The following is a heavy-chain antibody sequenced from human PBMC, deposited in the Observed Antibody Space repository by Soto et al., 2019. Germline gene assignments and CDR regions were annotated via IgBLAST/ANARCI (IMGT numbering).Heavy chain of an antibody. CDR2: IGYDGNT. CDR1: GFTFSTYA. CDR3: AKWTYDFFDP. Sequence: GGSLRLSCAASGFTFSTYAMSWVRQAPGKGLEWVSTIGYDGNTYYADSVKGRFTISRDNSKNTVYLQISSLTAEDTAVYYCAKWTYDFFDPWGQGTLVTVSS. D-gene: IGHD3-3*01. J-gene: IGHJ5*02. V-gene: IGHV3-23*01.